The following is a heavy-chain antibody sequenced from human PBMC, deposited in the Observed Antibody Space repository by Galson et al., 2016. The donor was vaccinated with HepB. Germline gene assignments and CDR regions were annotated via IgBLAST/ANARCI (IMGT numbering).Heavy chain of an antibody. Sequence: SVKVSCKASGYTFTNYYVHWVRQAPGQGLEWMGIINPSGGSTSYAQKFQGRVNMTRDTSPSTIHMELTSLISDDTAIYYCARLGKDSRSWFNPCDSWGQGTLVTVSS. CDR3: ARLGKDSRSWFNPCDS. CDR2: INPSGGST. D-gene: IGHD6-13*01. CDR1: GYTFTNYY. V-gene: IGHV1-46*01. J-gene: IGHJ4*02.